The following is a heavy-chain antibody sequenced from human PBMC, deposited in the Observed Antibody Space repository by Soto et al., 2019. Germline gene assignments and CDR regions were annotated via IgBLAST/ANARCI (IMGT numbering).Heavy chain of an antibody. CDR1: GFTFSSYA. J-gene: IGHJ6*02. CDR3: ARRTAAAGFHYYYGMDV. Sequence: GGSLRLSCAASGFTFSSYAMHWVRQAPGKGLEWVAVISYDGSNKYYADSVKGRFTISRDNSKNTLYLQMNSLRAEDTAVYYCARRTAAAGFHYYYGMDVWGQGTTVTVSS. V-gene: IGHV3-30-3*01. D-gene: IGHD6-13*01. CDR2: ISYDGSNK.